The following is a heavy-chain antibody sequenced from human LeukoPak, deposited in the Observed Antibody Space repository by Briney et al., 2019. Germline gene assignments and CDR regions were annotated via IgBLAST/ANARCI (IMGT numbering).Heavy chain of an antibody. D-gene: IGHD5-18*01. CDR2: ISASGGTT. CDR1: GITFSSYA. Sequence: GGSLRLSCAASGITFSSYAMSWVRQAPGKGLEWVSAISASGGTTYYADSVKGRFTISRDNSKNTLYLQMHSLRAEDTAVYYCAKGLGTAMIIAWGQGTLVTVSS. CDR3: AKGLGTAMIIA. J-gene: IGHJ5*02. V-gene: IGHV3-23*01.